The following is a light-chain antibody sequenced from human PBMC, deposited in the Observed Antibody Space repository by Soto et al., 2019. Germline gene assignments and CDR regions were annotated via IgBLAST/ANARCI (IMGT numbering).Light chain of an antibody. CDR2: DVV. CDR1: NRDVGTHNY. CDR3: FSYAGGSTFV. Sequence: SVLTQPPSASGSPGQSVTISCTGTNRDVGTHNYVSWYQQYPGKAPKLLIYDVVKPPSGIPHRFSGSKSGNTASLTVSGLQADDEADYYCFSYAGGSTFVFGTGTKVTVL. J-gene: IGLJ1*01. V-gene: IGLV2-8*01.